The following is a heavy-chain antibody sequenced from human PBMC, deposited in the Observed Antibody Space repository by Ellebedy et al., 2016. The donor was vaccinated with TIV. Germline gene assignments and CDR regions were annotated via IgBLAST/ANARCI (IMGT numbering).Heavy chain of an antibody. CDR1: GGSVSRRSYY. Sequence: SETLPLTXTVSGGSVSRRSYYWSWIRQPPGKGLEWIGYIYYSGSTNYNPSLKSRVTISVDTSKNQFSLKLSSVTAADTAVYYCARVQNYYYGMDVWGQGTTVTVSS. J-gene: IGHJ6*02. CDR2: IYYSGST. V-gene: IGHV4-61*01. CDR3: ARVQNYYYGMDV.